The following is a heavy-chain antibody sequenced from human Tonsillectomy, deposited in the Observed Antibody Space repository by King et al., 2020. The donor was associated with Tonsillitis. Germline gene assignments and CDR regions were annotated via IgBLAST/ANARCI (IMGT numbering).Heavy chain of an antibody. CDR2: INSYGSMT. CDR1: GFTFSRSW. Sequence: VQLVESGGGLVQPGGSLRLSCAASGFTFSRSWMHWVRQAPGKGLLWGSRINSYGSMTTYADSVKGRFTISRDNAKNTLYLQMTSLRAEDTAVYYCARDPYERYSGSQSGAFDIWGQGTMVTVSS. J-gene: IGHJ3*02. D-gene: IGHD1-26*01. CDR3: ARDPYERYSGSQSGAFDI. V-gene: IGHV3-74*01.